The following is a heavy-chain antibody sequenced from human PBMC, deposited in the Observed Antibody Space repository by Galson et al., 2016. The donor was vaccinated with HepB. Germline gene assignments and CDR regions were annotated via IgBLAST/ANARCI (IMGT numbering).Heavy chain of an antibody. CDR2: IYWDDDK. V-gene: IGHV2-5*02. CDR1: GFSLTTSGVG. CDR3: AYREVGYTATWNAGYFAY. D-gene: IGHD1-1*01. Sequence: PALVKPTQTLTLTCTFSGFSLTTSGVGVGWIRQPPGKALEWLVLIYWDDDKRYSPSLRSRLTIRKDTSKNQVVLTMTNMDPADTATYYCAYREVGYTATWNAGYFAYWGQGTLVTVSS. J-gene: IGHJ4*02.